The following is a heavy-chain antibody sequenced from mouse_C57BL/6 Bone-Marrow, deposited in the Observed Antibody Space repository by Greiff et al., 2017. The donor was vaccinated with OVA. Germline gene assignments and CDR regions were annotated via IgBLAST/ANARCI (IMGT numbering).Heavy chain of an antibody. V-gene: IGHV1-74*01. J-gene: IGHJ2*01. CDR2: FHPSDSDT. CDR1: GYTFTSYW. Sequence: VQLQQPGAELVKPGASVKVSCKASGYTFTSYWMHWVKQRPGQGLEWIGRFHPSDSDTNYNQKFKGKATLTVDKSSSTAYMQLSSLTSEDSAVYFCAIRDDGSNYFDYWGQGTTLTVSA. CDR3: AIRDDGSNYFDY. D-gene: IGHD1-1*01.